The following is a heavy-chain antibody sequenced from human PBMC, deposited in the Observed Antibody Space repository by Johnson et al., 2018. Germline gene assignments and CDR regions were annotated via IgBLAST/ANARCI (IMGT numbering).Heavy chain of an antibody. V-gene: IGHV3-33*01. CDR1: GFTFSIYG. J-gene: IGHJ1*01. D-gene: IGHD1-26*01. CDR2: IWYDDNN. CDR3: ARDDGRGAEYLQH. Sequence: QVQLVETGGGVVQPGKSLRLSCAASGFTFSIYGMHWVRQAPGKGLEWVATIWYDDNNHYIDSVKGRFTISRDNSKNTLYLQMNSPRAEDTAVYYCARDDGRGAEYLQHWGQGTQVTVS.